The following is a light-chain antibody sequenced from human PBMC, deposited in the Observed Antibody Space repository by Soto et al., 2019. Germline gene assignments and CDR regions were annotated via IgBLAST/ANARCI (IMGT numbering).Light chain of an antibody. CDR2: EVS. Sequence: QSALTQPPSASGSPGQSVTISCIGTSSDVGGYNYVSWYQQHPGKAPKLMIYEVSKRPSGVPDRFSGSKSGNTASLTVSGLKADDEADYYCSSYAASNNLGVFGGGTKLTVL. CDR1: SSDVGGYNY. V-gene: IGLV2-8*01. J-gene: IGLJ2*01. CDR3: SSYAASNNLGV.